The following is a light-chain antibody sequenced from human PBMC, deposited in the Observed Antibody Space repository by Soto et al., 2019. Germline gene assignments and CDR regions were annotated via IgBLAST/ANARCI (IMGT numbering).Light chain of an antibody. CDR3: MQGTYWPT. Sequence: EVVLTQSPLSLPVTRGQAASLSCRSSQSLVNRDGNTYLTWFQQRPGQSPRRLIYKVSNRDSGVPDRFRGSGSGTDFTLKISRVEAEDVGIYYCMQGTYWPTFGQGTRLEIK. J-gene: IGKJ5*01. CDR1: QSLVNRDGNTY. CDR2: KVS. V-gene: IGKV2-30*01.